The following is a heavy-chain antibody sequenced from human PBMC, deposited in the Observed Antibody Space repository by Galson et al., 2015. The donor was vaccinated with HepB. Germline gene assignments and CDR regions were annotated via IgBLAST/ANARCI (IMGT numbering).Heavy chain of an antibody. CDR3: ARDFPYFDY. CDR1: GFPFNTYA. J-gene: IGHJ4*02. CDR2: ISYDGSNK. V-gene: IGHV3-30-3*01. Sequence: GFPFNTYAMHWVRQAPGKGLEWVAVISYDGSNKYCADSVKGRFTISRDNSKNTLFLQMNSLRAEDTAVYYCARDFPYFDYWGQGTLVTVSS.